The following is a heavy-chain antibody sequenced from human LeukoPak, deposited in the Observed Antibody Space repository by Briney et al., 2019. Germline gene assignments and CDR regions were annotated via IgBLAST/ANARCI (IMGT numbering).Heavy chain of an antibody. V-gene: IGHV3-33*01. Sequence: GGSLRLSCAASGFTFSNYGMRWVRQAPGKGLEWVAVIFYDGSNKHYAECVKGRFTISRENGKNTVHLQMDSLRAEDTAVYYCARDQAFYFSYVDYWGQGSLVTVSS. CDR2: IFYDGSNK. CDR3: ARDQAFYFSYVDY. D-gene: IGHD2/OR15-2a*01. CDR1: GFTFSNYG. J-gene: IGHJ4*02.